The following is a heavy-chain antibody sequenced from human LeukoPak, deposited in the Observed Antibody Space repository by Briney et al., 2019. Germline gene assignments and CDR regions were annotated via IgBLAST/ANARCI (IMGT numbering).Heavy chain of an antibody. CDR1: GFTFRSYS. V-gene: IGHV3-21*01. J-gene: IGHJ3*02. CDR2: ISSSSSYI. CDR3: ARTYYYGSGSYYDAFDI. Sequence: GGSLRLSCAASGFTFRSYSMNWVRQAPGKGLEWVSSISSSSSYIYYADSVKGRFTISRDNAKNSLYLQMNSLRAEDTAVYYCARTYYYGSGSYYDAFDIWGQGTMVTVSS. D-gene: IGHD3-10*01.